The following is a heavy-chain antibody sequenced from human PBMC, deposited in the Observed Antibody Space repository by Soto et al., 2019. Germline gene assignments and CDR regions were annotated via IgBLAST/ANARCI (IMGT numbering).Heavy chain of an antibody. CDR3: ARHPTYYYGSGSFQYYGMDV. CDR2: IDWDDDK. V-gene: IGHV2-70*01. Sequence: SGPTLVNPTQTLTLTCTFSGFSLSTSGMCVSWIRQPPGKALEWLALIDWDDDKYYSTSLKTRLTISKDTSKNQVVLTMTNMDPVDTATYYCARHPTYYYGSGSFQYYGMDVRGQGTTVTVSS. J-gene: IGHJ6*02. CDR1: GFSLSTSGMC. D-gene: IGHD3-10*01.